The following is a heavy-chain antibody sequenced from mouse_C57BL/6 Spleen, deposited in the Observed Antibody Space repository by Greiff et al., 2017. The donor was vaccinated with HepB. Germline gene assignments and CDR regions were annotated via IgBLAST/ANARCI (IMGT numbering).Heavy chain of an antibody. D-gene: IGHD2-2*01. CDR3: ARSLGYDWFAY. J-gene: IGHJ3*01. Sequence: QVQLQQSGPELVKPGASVKLSCKASGYTFTSYDINWVKQRPGQGLEWIGWIYPRDGSTKYNEKFKGKATLTVDTSSSTAYMELHSLTSEDSAVYVCARSLGYDWFAYWGQGTLVTVSA. CDR1: GYTFTSYD. CDR2: IYPRDGST. V-gene: IGHV1-85*01.